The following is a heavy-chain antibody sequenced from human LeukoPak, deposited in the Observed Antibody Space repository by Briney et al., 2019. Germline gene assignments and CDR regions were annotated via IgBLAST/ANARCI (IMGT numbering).Heavy chain of an antibody. CDR3: ARDRGGVSGTYYILY. V-gene: IGHV1-2*02. CDR1: GYTFTDYH. D-gene: IGHD3-10*01. CDR2: INPNNGGT. J-gene: IGHJ4*02. Sequence: ASVKVSCKASGYTFTDYHMHWVRQAPGQGLEWLGWINPNNGGTNYAQKFQGRVTMTRDTSISTAYMELSSLRSDDTAVYYCARDRGGVSGTYYILYWGLGSLVTVSS.